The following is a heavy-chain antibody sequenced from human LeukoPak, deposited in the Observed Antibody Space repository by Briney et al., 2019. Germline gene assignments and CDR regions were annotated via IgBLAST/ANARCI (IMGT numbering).Heavy chain of an antibody. D-gene: IGHD6-19*01. CDR2: IIPIIGIP. J-gene: IGHJ4*02. CDR1: GGTLSSYS. Sequence: SVKVSCKASGGTLSSYSISWVRQAPGQGLEWMGRIIPIIGIPNYAQKSQGRVTITADISTSTVFMELSSLTSEDTAVYYCAREEDSSGWYYTFDSWGQGTLVTVSS. CDR3: AREEDSSGWYYTFDS. V-gene: IGHV1-69*04.